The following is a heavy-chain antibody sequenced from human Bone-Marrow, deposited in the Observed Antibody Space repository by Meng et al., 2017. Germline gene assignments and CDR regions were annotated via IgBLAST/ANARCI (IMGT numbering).Heavy chain of an antibody. Sequence: GESLKISCAASGFTFSSYGMHWVRQAPGKGLEWVAVIWYDGSNKYYADSVKGRFTISRDNSKNTLYLQMNSLRAEDTAVYYCARAVRGLWPDWGQGTRVNVSS. CDR1: GFTFSSYG. CDR3: ARAVRGLWPD. CDR2: IWYDGSNK. J-gene: IGHJ4*02. V-gene: IGHV3-33*01. D-gene: IGHD3-10*01.